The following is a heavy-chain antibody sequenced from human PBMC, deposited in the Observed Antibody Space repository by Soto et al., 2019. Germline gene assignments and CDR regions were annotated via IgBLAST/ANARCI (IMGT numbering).Heavy chain of an antibody. Sequence: QVQLVQSGAEVKKPGASVKVSCKASGYTFTSYGISWVRQAPGQGLEWMGWISAYNGNTNYAQKLQGRVTMTTDTSTSTAYMELRSQRSDDTAVYYCAREPPTQYSSGWYPQVDYWGQGTLVTVSS. CDR1: GYTFTSYG. V-gene: IGHV1-18*01. CDR2: ISAYNGNT. J-gene: IGHJ4*02. D-gene: IGHD6-19*01. CDR3: AREPPTQYSSGWYPQVDY.